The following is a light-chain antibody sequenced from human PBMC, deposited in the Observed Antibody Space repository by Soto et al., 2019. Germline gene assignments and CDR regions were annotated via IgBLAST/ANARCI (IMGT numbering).Light chain of an antibody. CDR1: QSITGY. Sequence: DIQMTQSPSSLSTSVGDRVIITCRASQSITGYLNWYQQKPGKAPKLLIYAASTLQSGVPSRFSGSGSGTEFTLTISSLQPEDFATYYCQQLNSYAITFGQGTRLEI. CDR3: QQLNSYAIT. CDR2: AAS. V-gene: IGKV1-9*01. J-gene: IGKJ5*01.